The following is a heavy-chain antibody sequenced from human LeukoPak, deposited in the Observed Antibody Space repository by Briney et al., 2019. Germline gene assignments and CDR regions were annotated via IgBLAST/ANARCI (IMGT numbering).Heavy chain of an antibody. CDR3: ARHTSYGGNSAFGD. D-gene: IGHD4-23*01. CDR1: GFTFSTFA. V-gene: IGHV4-59*08. Sequence: PGGSLRLSCAASGFTFSTFAMTWIRQPPGKGLEWIGYIYYTGTTNYNPSLRSRVTISVDTSKNHFSLKLSSVTAADTAVYYCARHTSYGGNSAFGDWGQGTLVIVSS. J-gene: IGHJ4*02. CDR2: IYYTGTT.